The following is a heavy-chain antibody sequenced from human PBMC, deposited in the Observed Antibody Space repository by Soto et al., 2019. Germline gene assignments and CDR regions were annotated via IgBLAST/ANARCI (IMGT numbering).Heavy chain of an antibody. V-gene: IGHV4-39*01. Sequence: QLQLQESGPGLVKPSETLSLACTVSGGSISSNSYYWDWIRQPPAKGLEWIGSMYYSGATYHNPSLQSRVTISVDTSKNQFSLHLSSVTAADTAVYYCARHAAYDSVWGKSDGSDYWGQGTLVTVSS. CDR2: MYYSGAT. CDR1: GGSISSNSYY. CDR3: ARHAAYDSVWGKSDGSDY. J-gene: IGHJ4*02. D-gene: IGHD3-16*01.